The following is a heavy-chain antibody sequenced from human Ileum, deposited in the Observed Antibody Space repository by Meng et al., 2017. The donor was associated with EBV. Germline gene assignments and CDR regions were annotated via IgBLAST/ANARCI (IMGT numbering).Heavy chain of an antibody. Sequence: VPLPESRPELLTPSGALYRACTGADGSIWSYHRSWIRQPPGKELKWIGYTNYSRTTNYNPSLKSRITISVDTSKNQFSLNLSSVTAADTAVYYCARGGWSLDYWGQETLVTVSS. CDR3: ARGGWSLDY. CDR2: TNYSRTT. V-gene: IGHV4-59*08. CDR1: DGSIWSYH. D-gene: IGHD2-15*01. J-gene: IGHJ4*02.